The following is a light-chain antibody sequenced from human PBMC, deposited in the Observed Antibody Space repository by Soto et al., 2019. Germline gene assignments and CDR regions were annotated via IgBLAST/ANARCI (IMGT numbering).Light chain of an antibody. V-gene: IGLV1-40*01. CDR3: QTYDRSLTGLYV. J-gene: IGLJ1*01. Sequence: QSVLTQPPSVSGAPGQRVTISCTGSSSNIGAGYDVHWDHQLPGTAPKLLIYRNNNRPSGVPDRFNGSKSGTSASLAITGLQAEDEADYYCQTYDRSLTGLYVFGTGTKLTVL. CDR2: RNN. CDR1: SSNIGAGYD.